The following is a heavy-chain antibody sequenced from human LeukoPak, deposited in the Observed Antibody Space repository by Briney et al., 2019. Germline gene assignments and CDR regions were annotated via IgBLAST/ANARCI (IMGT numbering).Heavy chain of an antibody. CDR2: IYGGGVT. V-gene: IGHV4-59*01. CDR3: ARTPELYSGHDYAFDF. CDR1: NASISDYF. J-gene: IGHJ4*02. D-gene: IGHD5-12*01. Sequence: SETLSLTCNVSNASISDYFWSWVRQPPGKGLEWIGYIYGGGVTNYSPSFKSRLTISLDTSKNQVSLKLRSVTAADTAVYFCARTPELYSGHDYAFDFWGQGTLVTVSS.